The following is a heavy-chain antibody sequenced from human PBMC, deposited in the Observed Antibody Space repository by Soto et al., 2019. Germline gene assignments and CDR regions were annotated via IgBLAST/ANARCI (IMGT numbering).Heavy chain of an antibody. CDR1: GGSISSGGYY. V-gene: IGHV4-31*03. Sequence: PSETLSLTCTVSGGSISSGGYYWSWIRQHPGKGLEWIGYIYYSGSTYYNPSLKSRVTISVDTSKNQFSLRLSSVTAADTAVYYCARDKTYDSSGYPYFDYWGQGTLVTVSS. CDR2: IYYSGST. J-gene: IGHJ4*02. D-gene: IGHD3-22*01. CDR3: ARDKTYDSSGYPYFDY.